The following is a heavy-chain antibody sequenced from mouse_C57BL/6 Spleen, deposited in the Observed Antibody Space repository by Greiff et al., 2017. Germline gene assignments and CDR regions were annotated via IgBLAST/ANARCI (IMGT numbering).Heavy chain of an antibody. CDR1: GYTFTDYY. CDR2: IFPGSGST. D-gene: IGHD1-1*01. J-gene: IGHJ2*01. CDR3: ARSKKGSSYEYYFDY. V-gene: IGHV1-75*01. Sequence: QVHVKQSGPELVKPGASVKISCKASGYTFTDYYINWVKQRPGQGLEWIGWIFPGSGSTYYNEKFKGKATLTVDKSSITAYMLLSSLTSEDSAVYSCARSKKGSSYEYYFDYWGQGTTLTVSS.